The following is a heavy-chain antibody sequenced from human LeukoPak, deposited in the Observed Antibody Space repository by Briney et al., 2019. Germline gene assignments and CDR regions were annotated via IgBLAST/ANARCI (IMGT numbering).Heavy chain of an antibody. CDR1: GYTLTELS. CDR2: FDPEDGET. Sequence: ASVKVSCKVSGYTLTELSMHWVRQAPGKGLEWMGGFDPEDGETIYAQKFQGRDTMTEDTSTDTAYMELSSLRSEDTAVYYCASRSVVDGDYVPFDYWGQGTLVTVSS. V-gene: IGHV1-24*01. D-gene: IGHD4-17*01. CDR3: ASRSVVDGDYVPFDY. J-gene: IGHJ4*02.